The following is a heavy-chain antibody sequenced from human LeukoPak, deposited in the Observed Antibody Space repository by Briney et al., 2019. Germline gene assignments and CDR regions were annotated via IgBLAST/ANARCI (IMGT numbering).Heavy chain of an antibody. CDR3: ARDPRAYIVVDDDAFDI. CDR2: INAGNGNT. D-gene: IGHD2-15*01. V-gene: IGHV1-3*03. CDR1: GYTFTSYA. J-gene: IGHJ3*02. Sequence: ASVKVSCKASGYTFTSYAMHWVRQAPGQRLEWMGWINAGNGNTKYSQEFQGRVTITRDTSASTVYMELSSLRSEDTAVYYCARDPRAYIVVDDDAFDIWGQGTMVTVSS.